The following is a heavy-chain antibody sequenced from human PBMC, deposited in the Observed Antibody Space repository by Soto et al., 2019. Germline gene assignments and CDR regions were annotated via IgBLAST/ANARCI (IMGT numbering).Heavy chain of an antibody. CDR3: TTDCREGFDP. Sequence: SLRLSCAASGFTFSTAWMSWVRQAPGKGLEWVGRIKSKTGGGTTDYAAPVKGRFTISRDDSKNTLYLQMNSLKTEDTAVYYCTTDCREGFDPWGQGTL. J-gene: IGHJ5*02. CDR1: GFTFSTAW. V-gene: IGHV3-15*01. CDR2: IKSKTGGGTT.